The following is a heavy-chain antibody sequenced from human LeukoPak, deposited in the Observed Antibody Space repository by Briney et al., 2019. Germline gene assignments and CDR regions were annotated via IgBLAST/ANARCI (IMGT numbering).Heavy chain of an antibody. V-gene: IGHV4-4*08. CDR2: ISYSGST. Sequence: SETLSLTCAVYGGSVSSYYWSWIRQPPGKGLEWIGYISYSGSTYYNPSLKSRVTISVDTSKNQFSLKLGSVTAADTAVYYCARDTMVRGVIIFPLDYWGQGTLVTVSS. CDR3: ARDTMVRGVIIFPLDY. J-gene: IGHJ4*02. CDR1: GGSVSSYY. D-gene: IGHD3-10*01.